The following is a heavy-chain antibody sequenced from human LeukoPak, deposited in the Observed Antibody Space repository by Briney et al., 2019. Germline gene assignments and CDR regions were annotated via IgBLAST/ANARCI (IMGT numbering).Heavy chain of an antibody. CDR3: ARVISDPPWGVYYYYGMDV. V-gene: IGHV4-34*01. CDR2: INHSGST. D-gene: IGHD3-16*01. CDR1: GGSFSGYY. J-gene: IGHJ6*02. Sequence: SETLSLTCAVYGGSFSGYYWSWIRQPPGKGLEWIGEINHSGSTNYNPSLKSRVTISVDTSKNQFSLKLSSVTAADTAVYYCARVISDPPWGVYYYYGMDVWGQGTTVTVSS.